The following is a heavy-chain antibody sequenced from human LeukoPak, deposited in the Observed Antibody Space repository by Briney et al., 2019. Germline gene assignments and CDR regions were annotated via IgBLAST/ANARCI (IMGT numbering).Heavy chain of an antibody. J-gene: IGHJ4*02. V-gene: IGHV1-18*01. CDR2: ISAYNGNT. CDR3: ARDWGYYDILTGYYGPTPRVPPFDY. D-gene: IGHD3-9*01. CDR1: GYTFTSYG. Sequence: ASVKVSCKASGYTFTSYGISWVRQAPGQGLEWMGWISAYNGNTNYAQKLQGRVTMTTDTSTSTAYMELRSVRSDDTAVYYCARDWGYYDILTGYYGPTPRVPPFDYWGQGTLVTVSS.